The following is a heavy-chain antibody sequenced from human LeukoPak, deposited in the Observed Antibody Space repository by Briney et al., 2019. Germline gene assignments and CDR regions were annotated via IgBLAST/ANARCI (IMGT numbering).Heavy chain of an antibody. CDR2: INHSGST. CDR3: ARAYKLDY. V-gene: IGHV4-34*01. D-gene: IGHD2-2*01. Sequence: SETLSLTCAVYGGSFSGYYWSWIRQPPGKGLEWIGEINHSGSTNYNPSLKSRVTISVDTSKNQFSLKLSFVTAADTAVYYCARAYKLDYWGQGTLVTVSS. CDR1: GGSFSGYY. J-gene: IGHJ4*02.